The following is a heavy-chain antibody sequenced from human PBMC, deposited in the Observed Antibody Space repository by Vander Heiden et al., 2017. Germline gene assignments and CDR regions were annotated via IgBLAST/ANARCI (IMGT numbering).Heavy chain of an antibody. D-gene: IGHD1-1*01. CDR1: GLPFSSYS. V-gene: IGHV3-21*01. CDR3: ARDVSRYSPYYYGMDV. Sequence: VQLALSGGGPVKPGGSLRHSCSGSGLPFSSYSMNWVSQAPGKGLKWVSSISSGSSYIYYGDSVKGRFTISRDNAKNSLYLQMNSLRAEDTAVYYCARDVSRYSPYYYGMDVWGQGTTVTVSS. CDR2: ISSGSSYI. J-gene: IGHJ6*02.